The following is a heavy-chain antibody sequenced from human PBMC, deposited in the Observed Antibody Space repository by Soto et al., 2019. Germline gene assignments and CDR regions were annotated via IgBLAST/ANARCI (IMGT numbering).Heavy chain of an antibody. J-gene: IGHJ4*02. V-gene: IGHV1-8*01. CDR2: MNPNSGNT. CDR3: ARAGYDFWSGYYGLYYLDY. D-gene: IGHD3-3*01. CDR1: GYTFTSYD. Sequence: ASVKVSCKASGYTFTSYDINWVRQATGQGLEWMGWMNPNSGNTGYAQKFQGRVTMTRNTSISTAYMELSSLRSEDTAVYYCARAGYDFWSGYYGLYYLDYWGQGTLVTVSS.